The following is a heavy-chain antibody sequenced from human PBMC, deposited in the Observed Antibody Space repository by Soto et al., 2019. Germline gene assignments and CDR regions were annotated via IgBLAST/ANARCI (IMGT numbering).Heavy chain of an antibody. V-gene: IGHV1-2*02. D-gene: IGHD6-19*01. CDR3: ARTTVTGTIYYFDP. J-gene: IGHJ4*02. CDR2: IIPNSGDT. CDR1: GYSFTDYY. Sequence: VASVKVSCKASGYSFTDYYIQWVRQAPGQGLEWVGWIIPNSGDTEYGQKFQGRVTMTRDTPINTAYMELSRLEYDDTAVYYCARTTVTGTIYYFDPWGQGTLVTSPQ.